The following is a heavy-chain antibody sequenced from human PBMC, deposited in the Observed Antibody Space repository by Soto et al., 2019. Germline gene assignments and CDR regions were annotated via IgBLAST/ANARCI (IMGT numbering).Heavy chain of an antibody. Sequence: SETLSLTCSVSGDSISTVDYFWAWIRQPPGQALEYIGYIYKSTTTYYNPSFESRVAISLDTSKSQFSLTVTSVTAADTAVYFCARGRYCLTGRCFPNWFDSWGQGTLVTVSS. CDR2: IYKSTTT. D-gene: IGHD2-15*01. J-gene: IGHJ5*01. CDR1: GDSISTVDYF. CDR3: ARGRYCLTGRCFPNWFDS. V-gene: IGHV4-30-4*01.